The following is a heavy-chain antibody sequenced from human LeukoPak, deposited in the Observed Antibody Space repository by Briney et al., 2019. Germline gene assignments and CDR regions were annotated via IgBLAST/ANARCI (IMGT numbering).Heavy chain of an antibody. CDR3: AKDVRPGGGGMDV. CDR2: ISDNGVST. D-gene: IGHD3-10*02. J-gene: IGHJ6*02. Sequence: PGGSLRLSCAASGFTFRSLAMNWVRQASGKGLEWVSTISDNGVSTHYAGSVKGRFTISRDNSKNMLYLQMNSLKAEDTALYYCAKDVRPGGGGMDVWGQGTTVTVSS. CDR1: GFTFRSLA. V-gene: IGHV3-23*01.